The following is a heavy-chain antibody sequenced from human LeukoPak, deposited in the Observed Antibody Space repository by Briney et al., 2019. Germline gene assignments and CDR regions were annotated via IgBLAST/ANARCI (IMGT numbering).Heavy chain of an antibody. CDR3: ARAGGGWQLHDY. V-gene: IGHV4-4*07. CDR2: IYYSGNT. Sequence: SETLSLTCTVSGGSISSYYWSWIRQPAGKGLEWIGRIYYSGNTNYNPSLKSRVTISVDTSKNQFSLKLNSVTAADTAVYYCARAGGGWQLHDYWGQGTLVTVSS. J-gene: IGHJ4*02. CDR1: GGSISSYY. D-gene: IGHD2-15*01.